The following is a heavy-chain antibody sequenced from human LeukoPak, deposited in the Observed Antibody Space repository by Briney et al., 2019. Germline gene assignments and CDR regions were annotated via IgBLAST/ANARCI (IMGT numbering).Heavy chain of an antibody. J-gene: IGHJ4*02. Sequence: PSETLSLTCAVSGGSIRSYYWSWIRQPPGKGLEWIGYIYYSGSTNYNPSLKSRVSISVDTSKNQFSLKLSSVTAADTAVYYCARTGSTVTMLYPFDHWGQGTLVTVSS. V-gene: IGHV4-59*01. CDR3: ARTGSTVTMLYPFDH. CDR1: GGSIRSYY. D-gene: IGHD4-17*01. CDR2: IYYSGST.